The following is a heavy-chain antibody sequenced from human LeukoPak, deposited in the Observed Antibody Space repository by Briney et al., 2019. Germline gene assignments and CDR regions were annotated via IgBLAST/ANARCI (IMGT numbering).Heavy chain of an antibody. V-gene: IGHV1-24*01. CDR3: ARESLRYFDWLAPYFDY. J-gene: IGHJ4*02. CDR2: FDPEDGET. Sequence: ASVKVSCKVSGYTLTELSMHWVRQAPGKGLEWMGGFDPEDGETIYAQKFQGRVTMTEDTSTDTAYMELSSLRSEDTAVYYCARESLRYFDWLAPYFDYWGQGTLVTVSS. CDR1: GYTLTELS. D-gene: IGHD3-9*01.